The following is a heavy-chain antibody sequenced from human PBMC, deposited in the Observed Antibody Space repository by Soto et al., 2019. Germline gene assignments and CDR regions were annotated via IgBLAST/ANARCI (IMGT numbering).Heavy chain of an antibody. V-gene: IGHV1-69*01. D-gene: IGHD5-18*01. J-gene: IGHJ4*02. Sequence: QVQLVQSGAEVKKPGSSVKVSCKASGGTFSSYAISWVRQAPGQGLEWMGGIIPIFGTANYAQKFQGRVTITADESTSPAYMELGSLGSEDTAVYYCARALRYSYGGGGYYFDYWGQGTLVTVSS. CDR3: ARALRYSYGGGGYYFDY. CDR2: IIPIFGTA. CDR1: GGTFSSYA.